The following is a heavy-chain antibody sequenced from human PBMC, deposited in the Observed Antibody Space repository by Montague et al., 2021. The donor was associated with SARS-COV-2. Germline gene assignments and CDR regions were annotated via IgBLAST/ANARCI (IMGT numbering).Heavy chain of an antibody. Sequence: SETLSLTCAAYGGSFSGYYWSWIRQPPGKGLEWIGEINHSGSTNYNPSLKSRVTISVDTSKNQFSLKLSSVTAADTAVYYCARARPSVVVVAATAFDIWGQGTMVTVSS. CDR2: INHSGST. CDR1: GGSFSGYY. J-gene: IGHJ3*02. D-gene: IGHD2-15*01. CDR3: ARARPSVVVVAATAFDI. V-gene: IGHV4-34*01.